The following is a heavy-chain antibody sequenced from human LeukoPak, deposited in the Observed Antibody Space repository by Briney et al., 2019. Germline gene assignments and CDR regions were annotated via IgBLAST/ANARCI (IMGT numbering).Heavy chain of an antibody. D-gene: IGHD6-19*01. Sequence: SETLSLTCTVSGGSISSYYWSWIRQPAGKGLEWIGRIYTSGSTHYNPSLKSRVTISVDTSKNQFSLKLNSVTAADTAVYYCARVRGAVAVDYWGHGTLVTVSS. CDR3: ARVRGAVAVDY. CDR2: IYTSGST. CDR1: GGSISSYY. J-gene: IGHJ4*01. V-gene: IGHV4-4*07.